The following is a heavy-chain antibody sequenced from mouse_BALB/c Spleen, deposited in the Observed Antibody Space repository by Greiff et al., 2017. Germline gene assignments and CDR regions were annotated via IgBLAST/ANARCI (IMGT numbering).Heavy chain of an antibody. Sequence: EVKVEESGPGLVKPSQSLSLTCTVTGYSITSDYAWNWIRQFPGNKLEWMGYISYSGSTSYNPSLKSRISITRDTSKNQFFLQLNSVTTEDTATYYCARSGGSSYFDYWGQGTTLTVSS. V-gene: IGHV3-2*02. D-gene: IGHD1-1*01. CDR2: ISYSGST. CDR3: ARSGGSSYFDY. CDR1: GYSITSDYA. J-gene: IGHJ2*01.